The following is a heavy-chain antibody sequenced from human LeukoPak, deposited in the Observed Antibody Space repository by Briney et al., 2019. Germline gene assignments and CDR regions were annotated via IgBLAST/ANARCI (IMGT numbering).Heavy chain of an antibody. D-gene: IGHD6-13*01. CDR3: ARGRVSSSTWYSTYYYYFYMDV. CDR2: IPYTGST. CDR1: GGSISSYH. Sequence: SETLSLTCIVSGGSISSYHWIWIRQPPGRGLEWIGYIPYTGSTNYNPSLQSRVTISVDTSKNHFSLELSSATAADTAVYFCARGRVSSSTWYSTYYYYFYMDVWGRGTTVTVSS. V-gene: IGHV4-59*01. J-gene: IGHJ6*03.